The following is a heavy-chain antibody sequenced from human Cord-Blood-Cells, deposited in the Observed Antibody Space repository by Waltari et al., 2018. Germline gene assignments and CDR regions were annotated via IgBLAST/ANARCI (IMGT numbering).Heavy chain of an antibody. Sequence: QVQLVQSGAEVKKPGASVKVSCKASGYTFTSYAMHWVRQAPGQRLEWMGWINAGNGNTKYSQKFQGRVTITRDTSASTAYMELSSLRSEDTAVYYCARDREFYGSGSYEHGMDVWGQGTTVTVSS. V-gene: IGHV1-3*01. CDR1: GYTFTSYA. CDR3: ARDREFYGSGSYEHGMDV. CDR2: INAGNGNT. J-gene: IGHJ6*02. D-gene: IGHD3-10*01.